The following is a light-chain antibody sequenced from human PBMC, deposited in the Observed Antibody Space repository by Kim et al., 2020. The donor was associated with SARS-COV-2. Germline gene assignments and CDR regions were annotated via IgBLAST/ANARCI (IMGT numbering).Light chain of an antibody. Sequence: GSVGDRVTITCRASQGISSSLAWYQQNPAKVPRLLIYAASALQSGVPSRFSGSGSGTDFTLTISSLQPEGVATYYCQKYDRAPWTFGQGTKVDIK. CDR3: QKYDRAPWT. V-gene: IGKV1-27*01. CDR1: QGISSS. J-gene: IGKJ1*01. CDR2: AAS.